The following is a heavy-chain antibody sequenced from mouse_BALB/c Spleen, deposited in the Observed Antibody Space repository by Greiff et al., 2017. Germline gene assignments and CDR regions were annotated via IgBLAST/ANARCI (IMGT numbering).Heavy chain of an antibody. J-gene: IGHJ2*01. CDR2: ISNGGGST. CDR3: ARQGGPYLDY. CDR1: GFTFSSYT. V-gene: IGHV5-12-2*01. Sequence: EVMLVESGGGLVQPGGSLKLSCAASGFTFSSYTMSWVRQTPEKRLEWVAYISNGGGSTYYPDTVKGRFTISRDNAKNTLYLQMSSLKSEDTAMYYCARQGGPYLDYWGQGTTLTVSS.